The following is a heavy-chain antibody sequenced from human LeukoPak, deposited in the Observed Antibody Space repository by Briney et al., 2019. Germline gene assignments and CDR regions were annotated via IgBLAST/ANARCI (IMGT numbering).Heavy chain of an antibody. V-gene: IGHV3-30*04. D-gene: IGHD3-16*01. CDR2: ISHDETDK. Sequence: PGGSLRLSCAASGFTFRSFAMHWVRQAPGKGLEWVAIISHDETDKYYADSVKGRFTISRDNSKDTLSLQMNSLRAEDTAVYYCGQRGGLDYWGQGTLVTVSS. J-gene: IGHJ4*02. CDR3: GQRGGLDY. CDR1: GFTFRSFA.